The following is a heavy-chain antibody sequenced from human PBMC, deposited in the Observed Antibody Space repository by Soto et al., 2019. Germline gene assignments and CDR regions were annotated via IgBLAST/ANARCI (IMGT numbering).Heavy chain of an antibody. CDR2: MNANDGTT. D-gene: IGHD6-19*01. J-gene: IGHJ4*02. V-gene: IGHV1-8*01. CDR1: GYTFTNND. CDR3: ASGRHNSGWYVDY. Sequence: QGQLVQSGAEVKRPGASVKVSCKAFGYTFTNNDINWVRQATGQGREWMGWMNANDGTTGYAQKFQGRVTLTRDTSIGTAYMELRSLRSDDTAVYYCASGRHNSGWYVDYWGQGTLVTVSS.